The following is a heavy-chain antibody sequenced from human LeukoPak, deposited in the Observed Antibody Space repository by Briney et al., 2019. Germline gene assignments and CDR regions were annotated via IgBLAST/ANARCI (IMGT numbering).Heavy chain of an antibody. CDR2: INPNSGGT. V-gene: IGHV1-2*02. Sequence: GASVKVSCKASGYTFTGHYMHWVRQAPGKGLEWMGWINPNSGGTTYAQKFQGRVTMTRDTSISTAYMELNNLRSDDTAVYYCARGRDYFDYWGQGTLVTVSS. J-gene: IGHJ4*02. CDR3: ARGRDYFDY. CDR1: GYTFTGHY.